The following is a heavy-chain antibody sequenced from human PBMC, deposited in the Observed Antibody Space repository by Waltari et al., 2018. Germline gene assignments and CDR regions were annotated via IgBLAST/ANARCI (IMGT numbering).Heavy chain of an antibody. CDR3: ARTFMVRTIRSRGWFDP. Sequence: QLQLQESGPRLVKPSETLSLTCSVSGDSITSSNYYWAWIRQPPGEGLEWIGSVYYTGSTDYKASLKSRVTISVDTSKNYFSLSLTSVTATDTAIYFCARTFMVRTIRSRGWFDPWGQGTLVTVSS. CDR1: GDSITSSNYY. J-gene: IGHJ5*02. D-gene: IGHD3-10*01. V-gene: IGHV4-39*02. CDR2: VYYTGST.